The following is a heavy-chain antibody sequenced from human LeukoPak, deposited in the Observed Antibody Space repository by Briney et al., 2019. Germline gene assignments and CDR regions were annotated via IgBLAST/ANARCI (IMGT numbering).Heavy chain of an antibody. CDR1: GYTFTSYG. V-gene: IGHV1-18*01. D-gene: IGHD3-22*01. CDR3: ARDLGGFYDSSGYYPS. CDR2: ISAYNGNT. Sequence: ASVKVSCKASGYTFTSYGISWVRQAPGQGLEWMGWISAYNGNTNYAQKLQGRVTMTRDTSTSTVYMELSSLRSKDTAVYYCARDLGGFYDSSGYYPSWGQGTLVTVSS. J-gene: IGHJ4*02.